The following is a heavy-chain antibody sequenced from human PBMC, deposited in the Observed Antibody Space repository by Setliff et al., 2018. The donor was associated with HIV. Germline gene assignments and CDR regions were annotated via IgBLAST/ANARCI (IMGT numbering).Heavy chain of an antibody. D-gene: IGHD2-15*01. Sequence: SETLSLTCAVSGASISSGGWWSWVRQPPGKGLEWIGALSSNGNTYYNPSLESRVTLSIDSSKNLFSLKLNSLTAADTAVYYCAGQDLAEVRWYYMDYWGQGALVTVSS. CDR3: AGQDLAEVRWYYMDY. CDR1: GASISSGGW. J-gene: IGHJ4*02. CDR2: LSSNGNT. V-gene: IGHV4-4*02.